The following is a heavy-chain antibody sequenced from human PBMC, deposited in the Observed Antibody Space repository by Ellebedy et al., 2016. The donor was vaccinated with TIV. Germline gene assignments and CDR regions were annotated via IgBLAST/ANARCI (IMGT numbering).Heavy chain of an antibody. D-gene: IGHD3-22*01. J-gene: IGHJ4*02. CDR3: ARAGNYDQLSPSGGY. CDR1: GFTFSSYS. V-gene: IGHV3-48*01. CDR2: IGSSSSTI. Sequence: GESLKISCAASGFTFSSYSMNWVRQAPGTGLEWISFIGSSSSTIYYADSVKGRFTISRDNAKNSLYLQMNSLRAEDTAVYFCARAGNYDQLSPSGGYWGQGTLVTVSS.